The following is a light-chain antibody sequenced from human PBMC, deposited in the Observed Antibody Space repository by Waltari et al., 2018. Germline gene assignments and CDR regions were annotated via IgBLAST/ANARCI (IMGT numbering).Light chain of an antibody. CDR3: QKYTSAPAT. CDR2: DAS. V-gene: IGKV1-27*01. J-gene: IGKJ2*01. CDR1: KGISNY. Sequence: DIQMTQSPSSLSASVGDRVTITCRASKGISNYLSWYHQKLGKVPQLLIYDASTLQSGVPSRFIGGGSGTDFTLTISSLRPEDVATYYCQKYTSAPATFGQGTNLEIK.